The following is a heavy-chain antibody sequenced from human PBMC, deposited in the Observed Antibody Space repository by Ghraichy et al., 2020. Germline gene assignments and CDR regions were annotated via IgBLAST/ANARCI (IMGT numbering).Heavy chain of an antibody. CDR1: GGSISSGGYS. CDR3: ARAPGARPNWFDP. CDR2: IYHSGST. Sequence: SETLSLTCAVSGGSISSGGYSWSWIRQPPGKGLEWIGYIYHSGSTYYNPSLKSRVTISVDRSKNQFSLKLSSVTAADTAVYYCARAPGARPNWFDPWGQGTLVTVSS. D-gene: IGHD3-10*01. J-gene: IGHJ5*02. V-gene: IGHV4-30-2*01.